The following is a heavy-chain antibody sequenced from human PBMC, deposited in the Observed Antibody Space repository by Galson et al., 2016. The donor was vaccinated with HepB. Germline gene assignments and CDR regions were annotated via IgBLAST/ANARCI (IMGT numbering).Heavy chain of an antibody. CDR3: AGQYGEYDWFDP. CDR2: IYYSGST. CDR1: GGSISRSSFF. V-gene: IGHV4-39*01. D-gene: IGHD4-17*01. Sequence: ETLSLTCTVSGGSISRSSFFWGWIRQPPGKGLEWIGTIYYSGSTYYNPSLKSRVTISVETSKNQFSLKLSSVTAADTAVYYCAGQYGEYDWFDPWGQGTLVTVSS. J-gene: IGHJ5*02.